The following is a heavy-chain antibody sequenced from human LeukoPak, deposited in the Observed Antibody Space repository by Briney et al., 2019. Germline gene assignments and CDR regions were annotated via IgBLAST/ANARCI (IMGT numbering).Heavy chain of an antibody. D-gene: IGHD3-3*01. CDR3: SSGYYDFWSGSY. J-gene: IGHJ4*02. CDR2: IIHIFGTA. Sequence: SVKVSCQTSGGTFSSYAISWVRQAPGQGLEWMGGIIHIFGTANYAQKFQGRVTITTDESTSTAYMELSSLRSEDTAVYYCSSGYYDFWSGSYWGQGTLVTVSS. CDR1: GGTFSSYA. V-gene: IGHV1-69*05.